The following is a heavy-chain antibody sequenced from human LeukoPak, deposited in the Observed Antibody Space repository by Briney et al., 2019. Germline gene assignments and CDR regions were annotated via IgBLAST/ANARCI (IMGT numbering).Heavy chain of an antibody. CDR3: ARHCESGGSCYYI. D-gene: IGHD2-15*01. CDR1: GGTFSSYA. J-gene: IGHJ3*02. Sequence: GASVKVSCKASGGTFSSYAISWVRQAPGQGLEWMGGIIPIFGTANYAQKFQGRVTITADESTSTAYMELSSLRSEDTAMYYCARHCESGGSCYYIWGQGTMVTVSS. CDR2: IIPIFGTA. V-gene: IGHV1-69*13.